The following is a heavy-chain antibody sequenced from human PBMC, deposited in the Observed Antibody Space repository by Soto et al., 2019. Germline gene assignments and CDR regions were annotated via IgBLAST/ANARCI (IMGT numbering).Heavy chain of an antibody. V-gene: IGHV3-48*01. CDR2: INTRSSIT. CDR1: GFTFRSYN. CDR3: ARVLQGGTRNSYYYYMDV. Sequence: EVQLVESGGGLVQSGGSLRLSCAASGFTFRSYNINWVRQAPGKGLEWISYINTRSSITFHADSVKGRFTISTDNAMNSLYLQMNSLRAEDTAVYYCARVLQGGTRNSYYYYMDVWGMGTTVTVSS. D-gene: IGHD1-26*01. J-gene: IGHJ6*03.